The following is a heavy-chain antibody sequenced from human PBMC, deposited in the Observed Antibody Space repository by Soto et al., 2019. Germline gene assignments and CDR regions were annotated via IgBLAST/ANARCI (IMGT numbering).Heavy chain of an antibody. CDR2: IRSKAYGGTT. J-gene: IGHJ6*03. CDR3: TRDIGELAGNYYYYYMDV. CDR1: GFTFGDYA. Sequence: GGSLRLSCTASGFTFGDYAMSWFRQAPGKGLEWVGFIRSKAYGGTTEYAASVKGRFTISRDDSKSIAYLQMNSLKTEDTAVYYCTRDIGELAGNYYYYYMDVWGKGTTVTVSS. D-gene: IGHD4-17*01. V-gene: IGHV3-49*03.